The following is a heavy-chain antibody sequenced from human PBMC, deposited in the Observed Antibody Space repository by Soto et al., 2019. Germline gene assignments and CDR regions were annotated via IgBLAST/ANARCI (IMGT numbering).Heavy chain of an antibody. D-gene: IGHD2-15*01. J-gene: IGHJ3*02. CDR3: ARGMVAAAIRDDAFDI. V-gene: IGHV1-18*04. CDR2: SSAYNGNR. CDR1: GYTFTSYG. Sequence: ASVKVSCKASGYTFTSYGISWVRQAPGQGLEWMGWSSAYNGNRNYAQKLQGRVTMTTDTSTSTAYMELRSLRSDETAVYYCARGMVAAAIRDDAFDIWGQGTMVTVS.